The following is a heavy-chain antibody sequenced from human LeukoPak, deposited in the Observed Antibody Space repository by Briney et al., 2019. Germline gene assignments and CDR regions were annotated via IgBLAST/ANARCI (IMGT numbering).Heavy chain of an antibody. CDR2: IKSRSDGGTP. D-gene: IGHD3-9*01. CDR3: TRDSDILTGYYRGAFDI. CDR1: GFTFSSYW. V-gene: IGHV3-15*01. J-gene: IGHJ3*02. Sequence: GGSLRLSCAASGFTFSSYWMSWVRQAPGKGLEWVGRIKSRSDGGTPDYSAPVNGRFIISRDDSYNTLYLQMNSLKTEDTALYYCTRDSDILTGYYRGAFDIWGQGTMVTVSS.